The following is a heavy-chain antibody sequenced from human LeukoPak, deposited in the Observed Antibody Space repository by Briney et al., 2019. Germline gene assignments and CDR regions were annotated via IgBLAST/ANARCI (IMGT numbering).Heavy chain of an antibody. CDR3: ARGRVSPDV. CDR1: GFTFSSYS. Sequence: SGGSLRLSCAASGFTFSSYSMNWVRQAPGKGLEWVSYISSSSSTIYYADSVKGRFTISRDNAKNSLHLQMNSLRGEDTAVYYCARGRVSPDVWGKGPRSPSPQ. CDR2: ISSSSSTI. V-gene: IGHV3-48*04. J-gene: IGHJ6*01.